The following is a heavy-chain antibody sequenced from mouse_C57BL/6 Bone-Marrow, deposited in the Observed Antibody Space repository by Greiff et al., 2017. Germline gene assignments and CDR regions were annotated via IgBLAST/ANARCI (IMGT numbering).Heavy chain of an antibody. CDR2: IYPGSGST. J-gene: IGHJ2*01. V-gene: IGHV1-55*01. CDR3: APMISYYFDY. D-gene: IGHD2-3*01. Sequence: QVQLKQSGAELVKPGASVKMSCKASGYTFTSYWITWVKQRPGQGLEWIGDIYPGSGSTNYNEKFKSKATLTVDTSSSTAYMQLSSLTSEAAAVYYCAPMISYYFDYWGQGTTLTVSS. CDR1: GYTFTSYW.